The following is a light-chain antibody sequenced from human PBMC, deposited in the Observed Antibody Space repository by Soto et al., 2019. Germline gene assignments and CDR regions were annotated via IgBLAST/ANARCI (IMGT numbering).Light chain of an antibody. V-gene: IGLV1-40*01. CDR1: SSNIGAGYD. CDR3: QSYDSSLSAWV. Sequence: QSVLTQPPSVSGAPGQRVTISCTASSSNIGAGYDVHWYQQLPGTAPKLLIYGNTNRPSGVPDRFSGSKSGTSASLAITGLQPDDEADYYCQSYDSSLSAWVFGGGTKLTVL. CDR2: GNT. J-gene: IGLJ3*02.